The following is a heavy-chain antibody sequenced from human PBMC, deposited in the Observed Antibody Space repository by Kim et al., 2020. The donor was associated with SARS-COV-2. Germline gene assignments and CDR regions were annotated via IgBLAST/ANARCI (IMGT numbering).Heavy chain of an antibody. V-gene: IGHV4-39*07. D-gene: IGHD6-19*01. Sequence: SETLSLTCTVSGGSISSSSYYWGWIRQPPGKGLEWIGSIYYSGSTYYNPSLKSRVTISVDTSKNQFSLKLCSVTAADTAGYYCARVRNSSGWYFDYWGQG. CDR3: ARVRNSSGWYFDY. J-gene: IGHJ4*02. CDR1: GGSISSSSYY. CDR2: IYYSGST.